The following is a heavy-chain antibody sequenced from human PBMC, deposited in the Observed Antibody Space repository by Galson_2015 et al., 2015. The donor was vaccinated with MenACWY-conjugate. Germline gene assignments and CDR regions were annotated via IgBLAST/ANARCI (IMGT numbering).Heavy chain of an antibody. Sequence: SLRLSCAASGFTFSSYAMSWVRQAPGKGLEWVSTISGSGGSTYYADSVKGRFTISRDNSKNTLYLQMNSLRAVDTAVYYCAKDGRVGTVGRGPSNPPNWFQGALVTLSS. D-gene: IGHD1-26*01. V-gene: IGHV3-23*01. CDR2: ISGSGGST. J-gene: IGHJ4*02. CDR1: GFTFSSYA. CDR3: AKDGRVGTVGRGPSNPPN.